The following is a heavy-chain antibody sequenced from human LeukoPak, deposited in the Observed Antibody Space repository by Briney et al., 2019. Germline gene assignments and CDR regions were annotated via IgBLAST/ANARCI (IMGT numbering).Heavy chain of an antibody. CDR1: GGTFSSYA. CDR3: ARGISPRITMVRGVNPTYYYYYMDV. J-gene: IGHJ6*03. Sequence: GASVKVSCKASGGTFSSYAISWVRQAPGQGLEWMGGIIPIFGTANYAQKFQGRVTITADESTSTAYMELSSLRSEDTAVYYCARGISPRITMVRGVNPTYYYYYMDVWGKGTTVTVSS. CDR2: IIPIFGTA. D-gene: IGHD3-10*01. V-gene: IGHV1-69*13.